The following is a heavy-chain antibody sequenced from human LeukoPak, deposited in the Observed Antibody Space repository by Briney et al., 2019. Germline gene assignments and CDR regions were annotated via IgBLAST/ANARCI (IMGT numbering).Heavy chain of an antibody. CDR2: INSDGSST. Sequence: GGSLRLSCAASGFTFSSYWMHWVRQAPGKGLVWVSRINSDGSSTSYADSVKGRFTISRDNAKNTLYLQMNSLRAEDTAVYYCARKDAVSSSWYTFDYWGQGTLVTVSS. CDR3: ARKDAVSSSWYTFDY. CDR1: GFTFSSYW. J-gene: IGHJ4*02. D-gene: IGHD6-13*01. V-gene: IGHV3-74*01.